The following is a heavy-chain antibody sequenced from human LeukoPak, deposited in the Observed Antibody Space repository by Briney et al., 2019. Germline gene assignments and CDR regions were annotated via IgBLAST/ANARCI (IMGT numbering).Heavy chain of an antibody. CDR1: GFTVSSNY. V-gene: IGHV3-66*01. J-gene: IGHJ3*02. CDR3: ARTADYAYAFDI. Sequence: GTSLRLSCVASGFTVSSNYMSLVRQAPGKGLEWVSVIYSGGSTYYADSVKGRFTISRDNSKNTLYLQMNNLRAEDTAVYYCARTADYAYAFDIWGQGTMVTVSS. D-gene: IGHD4-17*01. CDR2: IYSGGST.